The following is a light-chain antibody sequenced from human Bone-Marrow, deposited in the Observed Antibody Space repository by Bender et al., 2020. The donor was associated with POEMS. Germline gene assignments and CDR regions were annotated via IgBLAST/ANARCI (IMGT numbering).Light chain of an antibody. V-gene: IGLV7-43*01. Sequence: QTVVTQEPSLTVSPGGTVTLTCASTTGPVTSGDYPNWFQQIPGQAPRSLIYSVDNRHSWTPARFSGSLVGGKAALTLSGAQPEDEADYYCLLYYGGGQIFGGGTKLTVL. CDR3: LLYYGGGQI. CDR1: TGPVTSGDY. CDR2: SVD. J-gene: IGLJ2*01.